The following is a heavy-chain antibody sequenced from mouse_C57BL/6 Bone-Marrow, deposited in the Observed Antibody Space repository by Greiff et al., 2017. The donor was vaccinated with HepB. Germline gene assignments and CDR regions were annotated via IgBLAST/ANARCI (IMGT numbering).Heavy chain of an antibody. V-gene: IGHV5-15*01. J-gene: IGHJ1*03. CDR1: GFTFSDYG. CDR2: ISNLAYSI. D-gene: IGHD1-1*01. CDR3: ARPYYYGSSSYWYFDV. Sequence: EVKVVESGGGLVQPGGSLKLSCAASGFTFSDYGMAWVRQAPRKGPEWVAFISNLAYSIYYADTVTGRFTISRENAKNTLYLEMSSLRSEDTAMYYCARPYYYGSSSYWYFDVWGTGTTVTVSS.